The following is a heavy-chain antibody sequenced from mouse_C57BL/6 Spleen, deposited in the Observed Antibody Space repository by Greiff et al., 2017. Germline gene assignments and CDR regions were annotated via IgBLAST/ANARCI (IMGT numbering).Heavy chain of an antibody. D-gene: IGHD1-1*01. Sequence: EVQVVESGGGLVKPGGSLKLSCAASGFTFSSYTMSWVRQTPEKRLEWVATISGGGGNTYYPDSVKGRFTISRDNAKHTLYLQMSSLRSEDTALYYCARQRDPVITTVVATNWYFDVWGTGTTVTVSS. CDR3: ARQRDPVITTVVATNWYFDV. CDR1: GFTFSSYT. J-gene: IGHJ1*03. CDR2: ISGGGGNT. V-gene: IGHV5-9*01.